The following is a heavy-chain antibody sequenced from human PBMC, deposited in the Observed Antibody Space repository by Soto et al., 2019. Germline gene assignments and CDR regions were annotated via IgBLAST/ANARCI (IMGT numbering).Heavy chain of an antibody. V-gene: IGHV3-23*01. J-gene: IGHJ6*02. CDR1: GFTFSSYA. CDR2: ISGSGDST. Sequence: GGSRRLSCAASGFTFSSYAMSWVRQAPGKGLEWVSVISGSGDSTYYADSVRGRFTISRDNSKNTLYLQMNSLRAEDTAVYYCAKDRDGAAAGPTKFYGMDVWGQGTTVTVSS. CDR3: AKDRDGAAAGPTKFYGMDV. D-gene: IGHD6-13*01.